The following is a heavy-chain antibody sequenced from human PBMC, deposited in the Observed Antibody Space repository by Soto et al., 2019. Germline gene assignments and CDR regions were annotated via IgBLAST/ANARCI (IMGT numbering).Heavy chain of an antibody. V-gene: IGHV4-4*07. CDR3: ARERPQVTTSRGWFDP. J-gene: IGHJ5*02. CDR1: GGSISSYY. D-gene: IGHD4-17*01. Sequence: TLSLTCTVSGGSISSYYWSWIRQPAGKGLEWIGRIYTSGSTNYNPSLKSRVTMSVDTSKNQFSLKLSSVTAVDTAVYYCARERPQVTTSRGWFDPWGQGTLVTVSS. CDR2: IYTSGST.